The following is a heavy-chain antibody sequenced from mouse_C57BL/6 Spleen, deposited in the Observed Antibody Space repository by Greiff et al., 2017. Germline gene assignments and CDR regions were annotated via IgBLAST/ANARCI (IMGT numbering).Heavy chain of an antibody. Sequence: VQLQQSGPELVKPGASVKIPCKASGYTFTDYNMDWVKQSHGKSLEWIGDINPNNGGTIYNQKFKGKAPLTVDKSSSTAYMELRSLTSEDTAVYYCARSGIYYDYAWFAYWGQGTLVTVSA. J-gene: IGHJ3*01. CDR1: GYTFTDYN. D-gene: IGHD2-4*01. V-gene: IGHV1-18*01. CDR3: ARSGIYYDYAWFAY. CDR2: INPNNGGT.